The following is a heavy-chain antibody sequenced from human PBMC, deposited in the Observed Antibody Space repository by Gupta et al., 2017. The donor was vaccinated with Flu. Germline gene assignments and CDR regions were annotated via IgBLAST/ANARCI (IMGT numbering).Heavy chain of an antibody. CDR1: GGPFSFYA. CDR3: ARGGVTTHYYYMDV. V-gene: IGHV1-69*01. J-gene: IGHJ6*03. Sequence: QVQLVQSGAEVKKPGSSVKVSCKASGGPFSFYAISWVRQAPGQGLEWMGGIIPVFGTANYVQKFQGRVSITADESTSTVYMELSSLRSEDTAVYYCARGGVTTHYYYMDVWGKGTTVTVSS. D-gene: IGHD4-11*01. CDR2: IIPVFGTA.